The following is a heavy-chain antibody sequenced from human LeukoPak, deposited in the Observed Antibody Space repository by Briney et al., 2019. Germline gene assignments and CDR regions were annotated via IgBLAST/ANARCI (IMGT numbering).Heavy chain of an antibody. D-gene: IGHD2-15*01. CDR3: ARDATPYCSGGSCYGNYYYYYGMDV. V-gene: IGHV1-24*01. Sequence: ASVKVSCKVSGYTLTELSMHWVRQAPGKGLEWMGGFDPEDGETIYAQKFQGRVTMTEDTSISTAYMELSRLRSDDTAVYYCARDATPYCSGGSCYGNYYYYYGMDVWGQGTTVTVSS. CDR2: FDPEDGET. J-gene: IGHJ6*02. CDR1: GYTLTELS.